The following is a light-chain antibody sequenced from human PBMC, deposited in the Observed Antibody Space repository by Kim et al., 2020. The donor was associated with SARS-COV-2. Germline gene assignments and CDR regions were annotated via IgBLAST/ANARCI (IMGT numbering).Light chain of an antibody. CDR3: QMYNSAPWT. J-gene: IGKJ1*01. CDR1: QGISNS. Sequence: DIQMTQSPSSLSASVGDRVTITCRASQGISNSLAWYQQKPGKGPKVLIYDASTLQSGVPSRFSGSGSGTDFTLTISSLQPEDVATYYCQMYNSAPWTLGQGTKVNIK. CDR2: DAS. V-gene: IGKV1-27*01.